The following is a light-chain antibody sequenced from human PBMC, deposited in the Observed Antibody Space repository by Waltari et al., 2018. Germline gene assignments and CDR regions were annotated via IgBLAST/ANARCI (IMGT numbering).Light chain of an antibody. V-gene: IGLV3-21*04. CDR1: KIGSKN. J-gene: IGLJ3*02. CDR2: YDG. Sequence: SFVLTQPPSVSVAPGKTAQLSCVANKIGSKNVNWYQQRPGQAPVVVIYYDGDRPSGIPERFSGSNSGNTATLTSSRVEAGDEADYYCQVWDSSSDPVVFGGGTKLTVL. CDR3: QVWDSSSDPVV.